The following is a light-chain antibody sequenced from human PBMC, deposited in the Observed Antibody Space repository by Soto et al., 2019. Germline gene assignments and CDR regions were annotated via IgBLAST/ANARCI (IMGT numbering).Light chain of an antibody. J-gene: IGKJ5*01. CDR3: QHYGSSPPII. CDR1: QSVSSNY. CDR2: SAS. V-gene: IGKV3-20*01. Sequence: EIVLTQSPGTLSLSPGERARLSCRASQSVSSNYLAWYQQKPGQAPRLLLHSASSRATGIPDRFSGSGSGTDFTLTISRLEPEDCAVYYCQHYGSSPPIIFGQGTRLDIK.